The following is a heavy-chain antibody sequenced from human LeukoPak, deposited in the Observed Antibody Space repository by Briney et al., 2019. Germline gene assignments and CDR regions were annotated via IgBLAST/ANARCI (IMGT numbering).Heavy chain of an antibody. V-gene: IGHV3-23*01. CDR1: GFTFSSYS. Sequence: QPGGSLRLSCAASGFTFSSYSMNWVRQARGKGLEWGAAISGSGGSTYYADSVKGRFTISRDNSKNTLYLQMNSLRAEDTAVYYCAKGREIVVVITAPFDYWGQGTLVTVSS. CDR3: AKGREIVVVITAPFDY. J-gene: IGHJ4*02. D-gene: IGHD3-22*01. CDR2: ISGSGGST.